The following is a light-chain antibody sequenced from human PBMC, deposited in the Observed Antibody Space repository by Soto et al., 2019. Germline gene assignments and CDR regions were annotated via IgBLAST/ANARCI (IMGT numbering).Light chain of an antibody. V-gene: IGLV7-46*01. Sequence: QTVVTQAPSLTVSPGGTVTLTCGSSTGGVTSGHYPHWFQKKPGQAPRTLIHDTSNKHSWTPARFSGSLLGGKAALTLSGAQHEDEAEYSGLLAYNDAWVFGGGTQLTVL. CDR2: DTS. CDR1: TGGVTSGHY. J-gene: IGLJ7*01. CDR3: LLAYNDAWV.